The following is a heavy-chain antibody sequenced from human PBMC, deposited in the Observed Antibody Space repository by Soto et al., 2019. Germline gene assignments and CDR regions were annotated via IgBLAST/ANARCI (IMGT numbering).Heavy chain of an antibody. CDR3: ARKGVTSSWYGGGHDN. Sequence: ASVKVSCKTSGYPFTSYGISWVRQAPGHGLEWMGWIRPYNGDTNSAQNFQGRVTMTTDTSTSTAYMELRSLRSDDMAVYYCARKGVTSSWYGGGHDNWGQGTLVTVSS. CDR1: GYPFTSYG. J-gene: IGHJ4*02. CDR2: IRPYNGDT. V-gene: IGHV1-18*03. D-gene: IGHD6-13*01.